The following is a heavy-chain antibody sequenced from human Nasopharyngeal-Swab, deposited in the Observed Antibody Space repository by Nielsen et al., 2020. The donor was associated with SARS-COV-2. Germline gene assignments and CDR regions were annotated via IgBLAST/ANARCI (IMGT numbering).Heavy chain of an antibody. CDR3: ARGSHNSGWF. CDR1: GDSVSSNRAA. D-gene: IGHD6-19*01. CDR2: AYYRSTWYH. Sequence: SQTLSLTCVISGDSVSSNRAAWHWIRQSPSRGLEWLGRAYYRSTWYHAYAVSVQGRVSINPDTSKNLFSLQLNSVTPDDTAVYYCARGSHNSGWFWGRGTLVTVSS. J-gene: IGHJ4*02. V-gene: IGHV6-1*01.